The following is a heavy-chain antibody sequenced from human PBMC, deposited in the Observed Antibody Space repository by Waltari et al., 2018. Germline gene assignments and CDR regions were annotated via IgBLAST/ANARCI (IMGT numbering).Heavy chain of an antibody. CDR1: GFTFSSYG. CDR3: ARAEYSSSSGLAPFDY. Sequence: QVQLVASGGGVVQPGRSLRLSCAASGFTFSSYGMHWVRPAPGKGLEWVAVIWYDGSNKYYADSVKGRFTISRDNSKNTLYLQMNSLRAEDTAVYYCARAEYSSSSGLAPFDYWGQGTLVTVSS. V-gene: IGHV3-33*01. D-gene: IGHD6-6*01. CDR2: IWYDGSNK. J-gene: IGHJ4*02.